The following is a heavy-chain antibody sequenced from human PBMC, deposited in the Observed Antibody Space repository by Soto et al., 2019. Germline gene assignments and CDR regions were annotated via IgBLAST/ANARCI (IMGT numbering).Heavy chain of an antibody. V-gene: IGHV3-23*01. Sequence: EVQLLDSGGGLVQPGGSLRLSCAASGFTFSGYALTWVRQAPGKGLEWVSAISGGGDATFYAGSVKGRFTISRDNSKDTLYLQMNTLRADDTAVYYCARKVSGSTGRPDLWYFDLWGRGTLVTVSS. J-gene: IGHJ2*01. CDR2: ISGGGDAT. CDR3: ARKVSGSTGRPDLWYFDL. CDR1: GFTFSGYA. D-gene: IGHD3-10*01.